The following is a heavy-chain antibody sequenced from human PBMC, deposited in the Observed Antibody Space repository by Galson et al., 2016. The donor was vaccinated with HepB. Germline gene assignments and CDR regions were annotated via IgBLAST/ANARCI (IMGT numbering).Heavy chain of an antibody. J-gene: IGHJ4*02. Sequence: SLRLSCAASGFTFSGFWMSWVRQAPGKGLEWVANIKQDGSEMYYVDSVKGRFTISRDNAKNSLYLQMNNLRAEDTAVYYCARVYCSSTSCQPGAYWGQGTLVTVSS. D-gene: IGHD2-2*01. CDR2: IKQDGSEM. V-gene: IGHV3-7*01. CDR1: GFTFSGFW. CDR3: ARVYCSSTSCQPGAY.